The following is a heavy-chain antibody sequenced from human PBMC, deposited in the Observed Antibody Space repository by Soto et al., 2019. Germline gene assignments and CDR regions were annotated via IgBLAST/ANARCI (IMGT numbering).Heavy chain of an antibody. V-gene: IGHV4-39*07. CDR3: ARDRGIAARPDAFDI. CDR1: GGSISSSSYY. J-gene: IGHJ3*02. D-gene: IGHD6-6*01. Sequence: SETLSLTCTVSGGSISSSSYYWGWIRQPPGKGLEWIGSIYYSGSTYYNPSLKSRVTISVDTSKNQFSLKLSSVTAADTAVYYCARDRGIAARPDAFDIWGQGTMVTVSS. CDR2: IYYSGST.